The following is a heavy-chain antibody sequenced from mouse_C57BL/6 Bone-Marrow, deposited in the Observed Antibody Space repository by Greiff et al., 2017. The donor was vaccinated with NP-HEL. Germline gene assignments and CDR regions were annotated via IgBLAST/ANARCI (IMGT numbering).Heavy chain of an antibody. CDR3: ARDLLAYWYFDV. CDR2: INPNNGGT. J-gene: IGHJ1*03. CDR1: GYTFTDYY. V-gene: IGHV1-26*01. D-gene: IGHD2-10*01. Sequence: VQLQQSGPELVKPGASVKISCKASGYTFTDYYMNWVKQSHGKSLEWIGDINPNNGGTSYNQKFKGTATLTVDKSSSTAYMELRSLTSEDSAVYYCARDLLAYWYFDVWGTGTTVTVSS.